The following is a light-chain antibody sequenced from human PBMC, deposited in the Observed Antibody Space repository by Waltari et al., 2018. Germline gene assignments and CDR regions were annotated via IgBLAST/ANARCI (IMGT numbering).Light chain of an antibody. J-gene: IGLJ2*01. V-gene: IGLV1-40*01. CDR1: RSNIQADYY. Sequence: QSVLTQPPSESGAPEQRVTISCSGSRSNIQADYYVQWYQQLPGTAPKLLIYGISVRPSGVPNRVSHSKSGASASLAITGIQADDEGHYYCQSYDSSLDSVVFGGGTKLTVL. CDR2: GIS. CDR3: QSYDSSLDSVV.